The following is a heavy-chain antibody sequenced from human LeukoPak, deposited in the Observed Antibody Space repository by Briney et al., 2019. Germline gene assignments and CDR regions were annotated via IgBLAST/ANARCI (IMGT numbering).Heavy chain of an antibody. D-gene: IGHD4-23*01. CDR3: ARDFNVVVVTPGTVDY. V-gene: IGHV1-2*02. CDR2: INPNSGGT. J-gene: IGHJ4*02. CDR1: GYTFTGYY. Sequence: ASVKVSCKASGYTFTGYYIHWVRQAPGQGLEWMGWINPNSGGTNYAQKFQGRVTMTRDTSISTAYMELSRLRSDDTAVYYCARDFNVVVVTPGTVDYWGQGTLVTVSS.